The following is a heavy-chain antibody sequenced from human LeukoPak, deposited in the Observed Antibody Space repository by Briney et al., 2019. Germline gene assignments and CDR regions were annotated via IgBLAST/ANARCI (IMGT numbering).Heavy chain of an antibody. J-gene: IGHJ4*02. V-gene: IGHV4-61*01. CDR3: ARSSSGYYPDYYFDY. D-gene: IGHD3-22*01. CDR1: GGSVSSGSYY. Sequence: SETLSLTCTVSGGSVSSGSYYWSWIRRPPGKGLECIVYIYYSGSTNYNPSLKSRVTISVDTSKNQFSLKLSSVTAADTAVYYCARSSSGYYPDYYFDYWGQGTLVTVSS. CDR2: IYYSGST.